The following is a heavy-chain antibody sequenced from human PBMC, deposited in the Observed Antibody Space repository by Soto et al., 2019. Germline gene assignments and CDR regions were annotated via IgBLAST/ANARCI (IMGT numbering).Heavy chain of an antibody. D-gene: IGHD3-22*01. J-gene: IGHJ3*01. CDR3: VRDDRWAFDF. CDR2: ISIGSGSI. V-gene: IGHV3-48*02. CDR1: GFTFSNYA. Sequence: EVQLVESGGGLVQPGGSLRVSCAASGFTFSNYAFNWIRQAPGKGLEWVSYISIGSGSIFYADSVKGRFTISRDDAKNSHYLQMNTLRDEDTAVYYCVRDDRWAFDFWGQGTMVTVSS.